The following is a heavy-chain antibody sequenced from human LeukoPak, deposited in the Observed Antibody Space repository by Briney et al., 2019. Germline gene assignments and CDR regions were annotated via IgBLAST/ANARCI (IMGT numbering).Heavy chain of an antibody. J-gene: IGHJ5*02. CDR1: CGSLDTFF. Sequence: SETLSLTCTVSCGSLDTFFWPWIRQPPGEGLEWIGYGSYLGTSYNPSLKSRLSISLDTSKTQFFLNLTSVTAADTGVDYCARGMRIAVAGYWFDPWGQGTLVTVSS. CDR2: GSYLGT. CDR3: ARGMRIAVAGYWFDP. V-gene: IGHV4-59*01. D-gene: IGHD6-19*01.